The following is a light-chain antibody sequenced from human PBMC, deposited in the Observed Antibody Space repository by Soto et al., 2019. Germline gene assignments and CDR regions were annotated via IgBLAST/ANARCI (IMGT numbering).Light chain of an antibody. CDR2: AAS. CDR3: QQYYSYPPT. V-gene: IGKV1-8*01. Sequence: AIRMTQSPSSFSASTGDRVTITCRASQGISSYLAWYQQKPGKAPKLLIYAASTLQSGVPSRFSGSGSGTDFTLTIICLQSEDFATYYWQQYYSYPPTFGQGTKLEIK. CDR1: QGISSY. J-gene: IGKJ2*01.